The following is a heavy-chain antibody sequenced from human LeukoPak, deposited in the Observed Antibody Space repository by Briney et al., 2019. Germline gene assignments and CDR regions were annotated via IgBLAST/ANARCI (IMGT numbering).Heavy chain of an antibody. Sequence: ASVKVSCKVSGSTLAESSIHWLRQAPGKGLEWMGGYDPEEGGIIYAQKFLDRVTMTEDASTTTAYMEVSSLRSEDTAVYFCAGDRGITITKDFDYWGQGTLVTVSS. CDR1: GSTLAESS. CDR3: AGDRGITITKDFDY. D-gene: IGHD1-1*01. V-gene: IGHV1-24*01. CDR2: YDPEEGGI. J-gene: IGHJ4*02.